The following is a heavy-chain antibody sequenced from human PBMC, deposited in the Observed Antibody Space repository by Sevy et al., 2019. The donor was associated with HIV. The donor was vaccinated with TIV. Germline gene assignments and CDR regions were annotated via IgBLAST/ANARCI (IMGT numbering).Heavy chain of an antibody. CDR2: ISGFGNT. D-gene: IGHD6-13*01. V-gene: IGHV3-23*01. CDR1: GFTFNTHV. Sequence: GGSLRLSCAASGFTFNTHVMNWVRQAPGKGLEWVSSISGFGNTYYADSVRGRFTISRDNAKNTLYLQMNSLRAEDTAVYYCARSWEQQLHDAFDIWGQGTMVTVSS. CDR3: ARSWEQQLHDAFDI. J-gene: IGHJ3*02.